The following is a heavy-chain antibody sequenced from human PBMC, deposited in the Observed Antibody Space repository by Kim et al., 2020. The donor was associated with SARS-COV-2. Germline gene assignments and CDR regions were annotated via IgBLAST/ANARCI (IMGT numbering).Heavy chain of an antibody. CDR1: GFTFATYA. CDR3: VRDGQIMATLGHYAMDV. Sequence: GGSLRLSCEGSGFTFATYAMNWVRQAPAKGLEWVALISYDGASIVYADSVKGRFTISRDNPKKTLYLQMNSLRAEDTAVYYCVRDGQIMATLGHYAMDVWGRGTTVTVSS. CDR2: ISYDGASI. J-gene: IGHJ6*02. V-gene: IGHV3-30-3*01. D-gene: IGHD2-8*01.